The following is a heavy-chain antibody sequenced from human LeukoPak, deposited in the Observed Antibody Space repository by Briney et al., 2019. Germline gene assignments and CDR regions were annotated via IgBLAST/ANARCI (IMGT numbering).Heavy chain of an antibody. CDR1: GGSISSYY. Sequence: PSETLSLTCTVSGGSISSYYLSWIRQPPGKGLEWIGYIYYSGSTNYNPSLKSRVTISVDTSKNQFSLKLSSVTAADTAVYYWARDVGLGEHLFDYCGQGTLVTVSS. CDR2: IYYSGST. CDR3: ARDVGLGEHLFDY. J-gene: IGHJ4*02. D-gene: IGHD3-10*01. V-gene: IGHV4-59*12.